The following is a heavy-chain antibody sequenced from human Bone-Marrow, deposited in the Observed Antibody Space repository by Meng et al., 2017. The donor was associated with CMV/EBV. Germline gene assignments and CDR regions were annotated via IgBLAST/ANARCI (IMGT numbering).Heavy chain of an antibody. Sequence: QVRLQESGPGLVKPSATLSLTCTVSGGSISSYYWSCSRQPAGKGLEWIGRIYTSGSTNYNPSPKSRVTMSVDTSKNQFSLKLSSVTAADTAVYYCARAMVRGVQRYFDYWGQGTLVTVSS. V-gene: IGHV4-4*07. CDR1: GGSISSYY. CDR2: IYTSGST. D-gene: IGHD3-10*01. CDR3: ARAMVRGVQRYFDY. J-gene: IGHJ4*02.